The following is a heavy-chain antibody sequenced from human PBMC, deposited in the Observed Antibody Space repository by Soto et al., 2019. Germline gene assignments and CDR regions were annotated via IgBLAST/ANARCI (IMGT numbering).Heavy chain of an antibody. J-gene: IGHJ6*02. Sequence: SETLSLTCTVPGGSISSYYWSWIRRPPGKGLEWIGYIYNSGSTHSNPSLQSRVTISVDTSKNQFSLKLSSVTAADTGIYYCARARITMVREVIKYNMDVWGQGTTVTVS. CDR2: IYNSGST. CDR1: GGSISSYY. CDR3: ARARITMVREVIKYNMDV. V-gene: IGHV4-59*01. D-gene: IGHD3-10*01.